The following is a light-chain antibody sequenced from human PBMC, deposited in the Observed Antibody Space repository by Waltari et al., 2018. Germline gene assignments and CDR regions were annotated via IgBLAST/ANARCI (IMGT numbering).Light chain of an antibody. Sequence: DIQMTQSPSTLSASVGDRITITGRASQSVKKNLAWYQQKAGKAPKVLIHKASRLESGVPSRFSGSGVGTEFTLTISSLQPDDFATYYCQEYDTLPVTFGGGTKVEIK. CDR1: QSVKKN. V-gene: IGKV1-5*03. J-gene: IGKJ4*01. CDR3: QEYDTLPVT. CDR2: KAS.